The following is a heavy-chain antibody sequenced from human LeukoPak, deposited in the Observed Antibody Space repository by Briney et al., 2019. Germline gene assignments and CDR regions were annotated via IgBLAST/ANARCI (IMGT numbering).Heavy chain of an antibody. Sequence: PSETLSLICTVSGYSISSGYYWGWIRQPPGKGLEWIGSIYHSGSTSYNPSLKSRVTMSVDTSKNQFSLKLRSVTAADTAVYYCARVLDYYGSGSYLIWGQGTLVTVSS. CDR3: ARVLDYYGSGSYLI. CDR2: IYHSGST. V-gene: IGHV4-38-2*02. J-gene: IGHJ4*02. CDR1: GYSISSGYY. D-gene: IGHD3-10*01.